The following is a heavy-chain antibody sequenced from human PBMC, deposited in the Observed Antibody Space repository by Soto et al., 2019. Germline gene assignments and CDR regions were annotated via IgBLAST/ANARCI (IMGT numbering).Heavy chain of an antibody. CDR1: GFTFNTYD. CDR3: VRRWGG. V-gene: IGHV3-23*01. Sequence: EVQLLESGRGLVQPGGSLRLSCAASGFTFNTYDMSWFRQAPGTGLEWVSSIATTGETTFYADSVRGRFTISRDNSKNTRFLRINTLRAEDTAIYYCVRRWGGWGHGTLVTVSS. D-gene: IGHD2-21*01. J-gene: IGHJ4*01. CDR2: IATTGETT.